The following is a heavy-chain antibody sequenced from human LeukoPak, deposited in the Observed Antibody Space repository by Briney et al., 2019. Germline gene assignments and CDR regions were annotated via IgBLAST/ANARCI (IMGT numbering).Heavy chain of an antibody. V-gene: IGHV3-21*01. J-gene: IGHJ4*02. Sequence: GGSLRLSCAASGFTFSSYSMKWVRQAPGKGLEWVSSISTTSTYIYYAASVKGRFTISRDNAKKSLYLQMNSLRAEDTALYYCARERGDYDGSGTDYWGQGTLVTVSS. CDR1: GFTFSSYS. D-gene: IGHD3-22*01. CDR3: ARERGDYDGSGTDY. CDR2: ISTTSTYI.